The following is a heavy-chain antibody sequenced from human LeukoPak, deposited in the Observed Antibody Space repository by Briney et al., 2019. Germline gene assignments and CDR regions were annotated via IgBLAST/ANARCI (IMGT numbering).Heavy chain of an antibody. CDR2: INSDGSST. V-gene: IGHV3-74*01. J-gene: IGHJ3*02. Sequence: TGGSLRLSCAASGFTFSGFWMHWVRQAPGKGLVWVSRINSDGSSTSYADSVEGRFTISRDNAKNTLYLQMNSLRAEDTAVYYCARRSAAKDAFDIWGQGTMVTVSS. CDR3: ARRSAAKDAFDI. CDR1: GFTFSGFW. D-gene: IGHD6-25*01.